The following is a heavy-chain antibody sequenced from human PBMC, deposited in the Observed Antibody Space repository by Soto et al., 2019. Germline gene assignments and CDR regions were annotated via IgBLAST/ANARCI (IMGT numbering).Heavy chain of an antibody. CDR2: INHSGST. V-gene: IGHV4-34*01. CDR1: GGSFSGYY. Sequence: SETLSLTCAVYGGSFSGYYWSWIRQPPGKGLEWIGEINHSGSTNYNPSLKSRVTISVDTSKNQFSLKLSSVTAADTAVYYCARGRITTRLRTCSGGSCSWFDPWGQGTMVTVSS. CDR3: ARGRITTRLRTCSGGSCSWFDP. D-gene: IGHD2-15*01. J-gene: IGHJ5*02.